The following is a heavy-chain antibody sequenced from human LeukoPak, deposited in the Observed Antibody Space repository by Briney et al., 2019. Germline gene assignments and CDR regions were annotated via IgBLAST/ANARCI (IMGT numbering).Heavy chain of an antibody. Sequence: ASVKVSCKASGYTFTGYYMHWVRQAPGQGLGWMGWINPNSGGTNYAQKFQGRVTMTRDTSISTAYMELSRLRSDDTAVYYCARAGPPGYYYGMDVWGQGTTVTVSS. V-gene: IGHV1-2*02. CDR2: INPNSGGT. CDR3: ARAGPPGYYYGMDV. J-gene: IGHJ6*02. CDR1: GYTFTGYY.